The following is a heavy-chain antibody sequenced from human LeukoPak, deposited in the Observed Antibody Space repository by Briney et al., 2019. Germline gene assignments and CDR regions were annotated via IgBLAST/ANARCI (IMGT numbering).Heavy chain of an antibody. CDR2: ISSSSSTI. CDR1: GFTFSTYS. V-gene: IGHV3-48*04. J-gene: IGHJ4*02. CDR3: ARDRGYYNY. D-gene: IGHD3-10*01. Sequence: GGSLRLSCAASGFTFSTYSMNWVRQAPGKGLEWVSYISSSSSTIYYADSVKGRFTISRDNAKNSLYLQMNSLRAEDTAVYYCARDRGYYNYWGQGTLVTVSS.